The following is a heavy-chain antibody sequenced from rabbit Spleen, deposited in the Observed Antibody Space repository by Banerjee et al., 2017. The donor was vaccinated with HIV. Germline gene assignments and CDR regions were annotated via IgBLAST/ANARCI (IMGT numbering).Heavy chain of an antibody. CDR2: IDPIFGTT. CDR1: GFDFSRYY. CDR3: ARDTGSSFSSYGMDL. V-gene: IGHV1S7*01. J-gene: IGHJ6*01. Sequence: QLKESGGGLVQPGGSLKLSCKASGFDFSRYYMCWVRQTPGKGLEWIGYIDPIFGTTHYASWVNGRFTISSHNAQNTLYLQLNSLTAADTATYFCARDTGSSFSSYGMDLWGPGTLVTVS. D-gene: IGHD8-1*01.